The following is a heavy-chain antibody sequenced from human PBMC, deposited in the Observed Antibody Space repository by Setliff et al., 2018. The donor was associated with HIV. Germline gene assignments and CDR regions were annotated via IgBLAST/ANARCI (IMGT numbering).Heavy chain of an antibody. CDR2: VNPVGGGA. J-gene: IGHJ4*02. CDR1: GYTFTNYY. V-gene: IGHV1-46*01. D-gene: IGHD2-15*01. CDR3: AREGQVVVTAKGFDY. Sequence: ASEKVSCKTSGYTFTNYYMHWMRQAPGQGLEWMGVVNPVGGGASYAQKFQGRLTVTRDTSTSTVYMELSSLRSEDTAVYYCAREGQVVVTAKGFDYWGLGTLVTVSS.